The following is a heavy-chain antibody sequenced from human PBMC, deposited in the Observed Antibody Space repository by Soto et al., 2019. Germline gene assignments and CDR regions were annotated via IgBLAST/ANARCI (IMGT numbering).Heavy chain of an antibody. Sequence: EVQLVESGGGLVQPGGSLRLSCAASGFTFSSYEMNWVRQAPGKGLEWVSYISRSGSTIYYADSVKGRFTISRDNAKNSLYLQMNSLRAEDTAVYYCARDIHYDSSGYYSPPYFDYWGQGTLVTVSS. J-gene: IGHJ4*02. CDR2: ISRSGSTI. V-gene: IGHV3-48*03. CDR1: GFTFSSYE. CDR3: ARDIHYDSSGYYSPPYFDY. D-gene: IGHD3-22*01.